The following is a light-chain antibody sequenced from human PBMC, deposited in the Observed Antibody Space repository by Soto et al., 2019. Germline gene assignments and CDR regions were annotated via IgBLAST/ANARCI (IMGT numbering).Light chain of an antibody. CDR2: DVS. CDR1: SSDVGGYNY. CDR3: CSYAGSYTFFV. Sequence: QSALTQPRSVSGSPGQSGTISCTGTSSDVGGYNYVSWYQQHPGKAPKLMIYDVSKRPSGVPDRFSGSKSGNTASLTIPGLQAEDEADYYCCSYAGSYTFFVFGTGTKVTVL. J-gene: IGLJ1*01. V-gene: IGLV2-11*01.